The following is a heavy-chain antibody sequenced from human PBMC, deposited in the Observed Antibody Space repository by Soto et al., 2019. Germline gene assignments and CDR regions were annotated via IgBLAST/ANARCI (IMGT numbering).Heavy chain of an antibody. V-gene: IGHV3-23*01. D-gene: IGHD1-7*01. CDR1: GFTFSSYG. CDR2: SSATGAGT. CDR3: AKDRRAGGNYGFYYDC. J-gene: IGHJ5*01. Sequence: EVQLLESGGGLVQPGGSLRLSCAASGFTFSSYGMTWVRQAPGKGLEWVSFSSATGAGTYYADSVKGRFTISRDNSKNRLYLELTSLRADDTAVYYCAKDRRAGGNYGFYYDCWGHGALVIVSS.